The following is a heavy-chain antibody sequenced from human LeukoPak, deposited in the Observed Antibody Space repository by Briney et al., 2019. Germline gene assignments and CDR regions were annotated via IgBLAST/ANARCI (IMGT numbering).Heavy chain of an antibody. CDR2: IYYSGST. CDR3: ARTAAAGSNDY. Sequence: SETLSLTCTVSGGSISSYYWSWIRQPPGKGLEWIGYIYYSGSTNYNPSLKSRVTISVDTSKNQFSLKLSSATAADTAVYYCARTAAAGSNDYWGQGTLVTVSS. CDR1: GGSISSYY. V-gene: IGHV4-59*08. D-gene: IGHD6-13*01. J-gene: IGHJ4*02.